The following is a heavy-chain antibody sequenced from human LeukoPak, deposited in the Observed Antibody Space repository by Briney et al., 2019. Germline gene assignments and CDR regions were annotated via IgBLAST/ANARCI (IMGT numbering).Heavy chain of an antibody. CDR2: IYYSGST. CDR1: GGSISSGDYY. Sequence: PSETLSLTCTVSGGSISSGDYYWSWIRQPPGKGLEWIGYIYYSGSTYYNPSLKSRVTISVDTSKNQFSLKLSSATAADTAVYYCARLPVDTAMAIHHYFDYWGQGTLVTVSS. J-gene: IGHJ4*02. V-gene: IGHV4-30-4*01. D-gene: IGHD5-18*01. CDR3: ARLPVDTAMAIHHYFDY.